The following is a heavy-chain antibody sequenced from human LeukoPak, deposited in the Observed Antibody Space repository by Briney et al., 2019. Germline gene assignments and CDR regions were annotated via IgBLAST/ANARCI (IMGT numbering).Heavy chain of an antibody. CDR3: ARDLFEDIVLTDAFDI. CDR2: ISAYNGNT. Sequence: ASVKVSCKASGYTFTSYGISWVRQAPGQGLEWMGWISAYNGNTNYAQKLQGRVTMTTDTSTSTAYMELRSLRSEDTAVYYCARDLFEDIVLTDAFDIWGQGTMVTVSS. CDR1: GYTFTSYG. J-gene: IGHJ3*02. V-gene: IGHV1-18*01. D-gene: IGHD5-12*01.